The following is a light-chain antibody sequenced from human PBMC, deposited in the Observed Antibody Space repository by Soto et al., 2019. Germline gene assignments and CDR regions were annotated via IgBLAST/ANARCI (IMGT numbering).Light chain of an antibody. CDR1: QSVSNNY. J-gene: IGKJ1*01. CDR3: QQYGSSGT. CDR2: GAS. Sequence: SVLTQSPGTLSLSPWERATLSFRASQSVSNNYLAWYQKKPGQAPRLLIYGASNRATGIPDRFSGSGSGTDFTLTISRLEPEDFAVYYCQQYGSSGTFGQGTKVDIK. V-gene: IGKV3-20*01.